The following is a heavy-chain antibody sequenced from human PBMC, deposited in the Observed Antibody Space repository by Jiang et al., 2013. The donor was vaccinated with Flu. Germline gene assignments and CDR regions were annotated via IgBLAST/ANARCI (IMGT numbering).Heavy chain of an antibody. CDR2: IYYSGST. J-gene: IGHJ6*04. CDR1: GGSISSSSYY. CDR3: ARGGYNWNYRYGMDV. Sequence: PGLVKPSETLSLTCTVSGGSISSSSYYWSWIRQPPGKGLEWIGYIYYSGSTNYNPSLKSRVTISVDTSKNQFSLKLSSVTAADTAVYYCARGGYNWNYRYGMDVWGKGTTVTVSS. V-gene: IGHV4-61*01. D-gene: IGHD1-20*01.